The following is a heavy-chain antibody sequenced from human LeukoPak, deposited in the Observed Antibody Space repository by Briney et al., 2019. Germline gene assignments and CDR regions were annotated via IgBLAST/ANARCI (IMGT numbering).Heavy chain of an antibody. D-gene: IGHD3-22*01. CDR1: GGSFSGYY. CDR2: INHSGST. J-gene: IGHJ5*02. CDR3: ARGGVSSASGDWFDP. Sequence: SETLSLTCAVYGGSFSGYYWSWLRQPPGKGLEWIGEINHSGSTNYNPSLKSRVTISVDTSKNQFSLKLSSVTAADTAVYYCARGGVSSASGDWFDPWGQGTLVTVSS. V-gene: IGHV4-34*01.